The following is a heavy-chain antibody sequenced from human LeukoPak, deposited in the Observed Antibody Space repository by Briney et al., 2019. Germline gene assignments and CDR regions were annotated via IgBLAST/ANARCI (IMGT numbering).Heavy chain of an antibody. D-gene: IGHD2-15*01. J-gene: IGHJ3*02. CDR2: IYSGGST. Sequence: TGGSLRLSCAASGFTVSSNYMSWVRQAPGKGLEWVSVIYSGGSTYYADSVKGRFTISRDNSKNTLYLQMNSLKTEDTAVYYCTSVVVVAATDLDAFDIWGQGTMVTVSS. V-gene: IGHV3-53*01. CDR3: TSVVVVAATDLDAFDI. CDR1: GFTVSSNY.